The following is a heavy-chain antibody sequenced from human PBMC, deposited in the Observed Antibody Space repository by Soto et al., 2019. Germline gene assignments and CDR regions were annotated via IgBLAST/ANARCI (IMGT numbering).Heavy chain of an antibody. D-gene: IGHD3-22*01. CDR3: ARAFFYQGSDSRGYSFDAFDF. CDR2: ISAHTGSS. J-gene: IGHJ3*01. V-gene: IGHV1-18*01. CDR1: GYTFTSSG. Sequence: QVQLVQSGAEVKKPGASVKVSCKASGYTFTSSGMSWVRQAPGQGLEWMGWISAHTGSSEYAQRFQCRVTMTTDRSTSTAYMERRSLRSDDTAVYYCARAFFYQGSDSRGYSFDAFDFWGPGTLVTVSS.